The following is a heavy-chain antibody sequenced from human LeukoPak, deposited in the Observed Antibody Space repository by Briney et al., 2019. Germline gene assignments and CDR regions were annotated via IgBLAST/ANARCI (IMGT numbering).Heavy chain of an antibody. CDR3: AKIPPDPKYCSSTSCYGARGDY. CDR1: GFTFSSYG. J-gene: IGHJ4*02. Sequence: PGRSLRLSCVASGFTFSSYGMHWVRQAPGKGLEWVAVILYDGSNKYNADSVKGRFTISRDNSKNTLYLQMNSLRAEDTAVYYCAKIPPDPKYCSSTSCYGARGDYWGQGTLVTVSS. CDR2: ILYDGSNK. V-gene: IGHV3-30*18. D-gene: IGHD2-2*01.